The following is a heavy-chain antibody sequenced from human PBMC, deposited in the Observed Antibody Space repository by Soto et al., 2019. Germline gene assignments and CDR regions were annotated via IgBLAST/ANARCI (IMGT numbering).Heavy chain of an antibody. J-gene: IGHJ4*02. V-gene: IGHV3-7*01. Sequence: LRLDCAASVFTFSCYWMSCVRQAPGKGLDWVANINQDGNEDNLLDSVKGRFTISRDNAKNSLFLQMNSLRVDDTAVYYCARTGDGHHDFLDYWGQGALVTVSS. D-gene: IGHD1-1*01. CDR1: VFTFSCYW. CDR2: INQDGNED. CDR3: ARTGDGHHDFLDY.